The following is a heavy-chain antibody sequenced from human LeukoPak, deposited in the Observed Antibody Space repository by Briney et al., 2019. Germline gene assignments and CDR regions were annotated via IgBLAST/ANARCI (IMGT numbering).Heavy chain of an antibody. CDR1: GFTFSSYS. D-gene: IGHD4-17*01. CDR3: AKFSPIYGDYVVDY. Sequence: GGSLRLSCAASGFTFSSYSMNWVRQAPGKGLEWVSSISSSSSYIYYADSVKGRITISRDNAKNSLYLQMNSLRAEDTAIYYCAKFSPIYGDYVVDYWGQGTLVTVSS. CDR2: ISSSSSYI. V-gene: IGHV3-21*04. J-gene: IGHJ4*02.